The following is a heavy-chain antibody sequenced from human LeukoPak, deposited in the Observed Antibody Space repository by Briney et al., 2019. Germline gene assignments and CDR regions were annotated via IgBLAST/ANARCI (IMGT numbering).Heavy chain of an antibody. V-gene: IGHV4-59*08. J-gene: IGHJ4*02. CDR1: GGSISSYY. D-gene: IGHD7-27*01. CDR2: IYYSGST. CDR3: ARVGPNWGFKENFDF. Sequence: SETLSLTCTVSGGSISSYYWSWLRQPPGKGLEGIGYIYYSGSTNYNPSLKSRVTISVDTSKNQFSLKLSSVTAADTAVYYCARVGPNWGFKENFDFWGQGTLVTVSS.